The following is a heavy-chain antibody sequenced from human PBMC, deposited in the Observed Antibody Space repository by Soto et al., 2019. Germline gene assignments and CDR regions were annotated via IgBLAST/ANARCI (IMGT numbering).Heavy chain of an antibody. Sequence: GGSLRLSCAASGFTFSSYGMHWVRQAPGKGLEWVAVIWYDGSNKYYADSVKGRFTISRDNSKNTLYLQMNSLRAEDTAAYYCARDLEEYSSSWGGLFDPWGQGTLVTVSS. D-gene: IGHD6-13*01. CDR1: GFTFSSYG. CDR2: IWYDGSNK. J-gene: IGHJ5*02. CDR3: ARDLEEYSSSWGGLFDP. V-gene: IGHV3-33*01.